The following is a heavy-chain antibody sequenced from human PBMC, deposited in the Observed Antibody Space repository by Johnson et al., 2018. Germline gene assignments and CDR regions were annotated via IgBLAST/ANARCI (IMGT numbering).Heavy chain of an antibody. J-gene: IGHJ6*03. CDR2: ISYDGSNK. CDR3: ARDDMDV. V-gene: IGHV3-30-3*01. Sequence: QVQLVESGGGLVQPGRSLRLSCAASGFTFSRYAMHWVRQAPGKGLEWVAVISYDGSNKYYADSVKGRFTISRDNSKNTLYLQMNSLRAEDTAVYYCARDDMDVWGKGTTVTVSS. CDR1: GFTFSRYA.